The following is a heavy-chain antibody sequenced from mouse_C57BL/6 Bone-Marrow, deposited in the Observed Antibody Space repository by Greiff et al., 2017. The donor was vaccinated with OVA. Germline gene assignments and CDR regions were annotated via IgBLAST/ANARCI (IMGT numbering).Heavy chain of an antibody. J-gene: IGHJ2*01. CDR1: GYTFTDYY. CDR3: ARRIYDGYYNFDY. D-gene: IGHD2-3*01. CDR2: INPNNGGT. V-gene: IGHV1-26*01. Sequence: EVQLQQSGPELVKPGASVKISCKASGYTFTDYYMNWVKQSHGKSLEWIGDINPNNGGTSYNQKFKGKATLTVDKSSSTAYMELRSLTSEDSAVYYCARRIYDGYYNFDYWGQGTTLTVSS.